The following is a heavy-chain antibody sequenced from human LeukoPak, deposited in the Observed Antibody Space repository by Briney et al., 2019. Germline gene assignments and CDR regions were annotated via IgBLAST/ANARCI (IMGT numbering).Heavy chain of an antibody. D-gene: IGHD3-10*01. CDR2: ISAYNGNT. CDR3: ATGVTMVQEATYYYYYMDV. V-gene: IGHV1-18*01. J-gene: IGHJ6*03. Sequence: GASVKVSCKASGYTFTSYGISWVRQAPGQGLEWMGWISAYNGNTNYAQKLQGRVTMTTDTSTSTAYMELMSLRSDDTAVYYCATGVTMVQEATYYYYYMDVWGKGTTVTVSS. CDR1: GYTFTSYG.